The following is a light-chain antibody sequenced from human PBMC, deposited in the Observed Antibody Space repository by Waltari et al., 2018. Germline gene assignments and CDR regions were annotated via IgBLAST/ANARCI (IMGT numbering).Light chain of an antibody. CDR1: QSLSSS. V-gene: IGKV3-11*01. Sequence: EIVLTQSPGTLSLFLGERATLSCRASQSLSSSLAWYQQRPGQAPRLLIYDVSNRASGIPARFSGSGSGTDFTLTISSLEPEDFAVYYCQQRTNRPRMYTFGQGTKLEI. CDR3: QQRTNRPRMYT. J-gene: IGKJ2*01. CDR2: DVS.